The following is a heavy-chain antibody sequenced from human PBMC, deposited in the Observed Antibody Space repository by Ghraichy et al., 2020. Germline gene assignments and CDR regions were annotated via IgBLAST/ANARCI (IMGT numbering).Heavy chain of an antibody. CDR3: ARVGWGSLPYFDY. CDR1: GGSISRDNYS. V-gene: IGHV4-30-2*01. J-gene: IGHJ4*02. Sequence: SETLSLTCAVSGGSISRDNYSWSWIRQPPGKGLECIGYIYHSGSTYYNPSLKSRVTISVARSKNQFSLKLTSVTAADTAVYFCARVGWGSLPYFDYWGQGTLVTVSS. D-gene: IGHD7-27*01. CDR2: IYHSGST.